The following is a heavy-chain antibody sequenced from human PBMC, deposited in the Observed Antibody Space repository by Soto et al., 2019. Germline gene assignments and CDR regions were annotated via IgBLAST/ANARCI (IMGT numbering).Heavy chain of an antibody. CDR3: ARDLTKGLDV. J-gene: IGHJ6*02. V-gene: IGHV1-18*01. D-gene: IGHD4-4*01. CDR1: GYTFTSCG. Sequence: QFHLVQSGAEVKKPGASVQVSCKASGYTFTSCGISWVRQAPGQGLEWMGLINTYNGYTNYPQNFQGRVTITTNTAPGTVYMALRSLTSDDTAVYYCARDLTKGLDVWGQGPTVTVSS. CDR2: INTYNGYT.